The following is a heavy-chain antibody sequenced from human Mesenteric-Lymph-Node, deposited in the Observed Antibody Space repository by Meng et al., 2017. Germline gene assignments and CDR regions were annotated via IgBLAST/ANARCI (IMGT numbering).Heavy chain of an antibody. CDR1: GGSISSYSYY. Sequence: SETLSLTCTVSGGSISSYSYYWGWIRQPPGQGLEWIGSIYYSGSTYYNPSLKSRVTISVDTSKNQFSLKVSAVTGADTAVYYCARVTWEMGTMISHPDSWGQGTLVTVSS. D-gene: IGHD5-24*01. V-gene: IGHV4-39*07. J-gene: IGHJ4*02. CDR2: IYYSGST. CDR3: ARVTWEMGTMISHPDS.